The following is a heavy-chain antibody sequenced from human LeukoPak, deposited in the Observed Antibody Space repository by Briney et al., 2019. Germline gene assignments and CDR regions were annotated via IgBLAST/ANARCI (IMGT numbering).Heavy chain of an antibody. V-gene: IGHV4-34*01. J-gene: IGHJ4*02. CDR1: GGSFSGYY. CDR3: AIAGLGGYYYFDY. D-gene: IGHD3-22*01. CDR2: INHSGST. Sequence: SETLSLTCAVYGGSFSGYYWSLIRQPPGKGLEWIGEINHSGSTNYNPSLKSRVTISVDTSKNQFSLKLSSATAADTAVYYCAIAGLGGYYYFDYWGQGTLVXXSS.